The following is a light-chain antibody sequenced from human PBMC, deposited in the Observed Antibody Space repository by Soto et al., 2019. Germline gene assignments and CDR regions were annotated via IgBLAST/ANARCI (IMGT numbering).Light chain of an antibody. V-gene: IGKV1-9*01. CDR1: QDIKNY. Sequence: DLQLTQSSSFLSASVGDRVTITCRASQDIKNYLAWYQQKPGKAPKLLMYAASTLHSGVPSRFSGSGSGTDFTLKISPLQPEDFATYYCQQLDSNPITFGQGTRLDIK. CDR2: AAS. CDR3: QQLDSNPIT. J-gene: IGKJ5*01.